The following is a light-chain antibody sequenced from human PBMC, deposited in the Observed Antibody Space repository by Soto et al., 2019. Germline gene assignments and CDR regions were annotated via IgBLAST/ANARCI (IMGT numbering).Light chain of an antibody. V-gene: IGKV1-5*03. Sequence: DVQLTQSPSTLSASVGDRVTITCRASQSVSSWLAWYQAKPGKAPNLLIYKASTLESGVPSRFSGSGSGTEFPLTISSLQPDDFATDYCLQYRSYAWTFGQGTKVEI. CDR2: KAS. CDR3: LQYRSYAWT. CDR1: QSVSSW. J-gene: IGKJ1*01.